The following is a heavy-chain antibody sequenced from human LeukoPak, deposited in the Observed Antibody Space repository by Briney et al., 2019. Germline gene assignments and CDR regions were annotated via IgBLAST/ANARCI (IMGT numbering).Heavy chain of an antibody. J-gene: IGHJ4*02. Sequence: PAGSLTLSCAASGFTFSNAWMSWVRQAPGKGLEWVGRIKSKPAGGTTDYAAPMKGRFTISRDDSKNTLYLQMNSLKTEDTAVYYCTTIRYTYGLGPDYYFDSWGQGTLVTVSS. CDR2: IKSKPAGGTT. CDR1: GFTFSNAW. V-gene: IGHV3-15*01. D-gene: IGHD5-18*01. CDR3: TTIRYTYGLGPDYYFDS.